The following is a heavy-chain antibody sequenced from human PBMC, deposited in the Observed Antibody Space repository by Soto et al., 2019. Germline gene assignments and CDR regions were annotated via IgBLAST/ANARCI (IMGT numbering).Heavy chain of an antibody. Sequence: EVQLVETGGGLIQPGGSLRLSCAASGFNVSNNYMTWVRQAPGKGLEWVSVFYSGATTYYADSVKGRCTISRDNSKNTMYLQMHRLRAEETAVYYCARGNGHYNYFGLDVWGQGTTVTVSS. V-gene: IGHV3-53*02. CDR1: GFNVSNNY. CDR2: FYSGATT. D-gene: IGHD3-16*01. CDR3: ARGNGHYNYFGLDV. J-gene: IGHJ6*02.